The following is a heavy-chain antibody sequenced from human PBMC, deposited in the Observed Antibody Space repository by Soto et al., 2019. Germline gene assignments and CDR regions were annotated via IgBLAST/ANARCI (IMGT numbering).Heavy chain of an antibody. CDR3: ARDSDYYSSGSFDY. D-gene: IGHD3-10*01. CDR2: IYYSGSS. CDR1: GDSISSSGYY. J-gene: IGHJ4*02. Sequence: SETLSLTCSVSGDSISSSGYYWSWIRQRPGKGLEWIGNIYYSGSSYNNPSLKSRVTISVNTSKNQFSLNLRSVTAADTAVYYCARDSDYYSSGSFDYWGQGTLVPSPQ. V-gene: IGHV4-31*03.